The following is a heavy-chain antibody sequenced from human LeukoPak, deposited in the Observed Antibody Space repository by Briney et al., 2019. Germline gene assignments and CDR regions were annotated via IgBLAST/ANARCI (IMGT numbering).Heavy chain of an antibody. CDR2: IYYSGST. J-gene: IGHJ3*02. CDR1: GGSISSYY. D-gene: IGHD2-8*01. V-gene: IGHV4-59*01. CDR3: ARDTAMYRAFDI. Sequence: SETLSLTCTVPGGSISSYYWSWIRQPPGKGLEWIGYIYYSGSTNYNPSLKSRVTISVDTSKNQFSLKLSSVTAADTAVYYCARDTAMYRAFDIWGQGTMVTVSS.